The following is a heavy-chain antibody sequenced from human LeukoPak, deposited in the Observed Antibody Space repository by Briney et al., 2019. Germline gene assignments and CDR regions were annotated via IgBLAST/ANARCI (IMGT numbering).Heavy chain of an antibody. CDR2: ISGSGGST. Sequence: GGSLRLSCAASGLTFSSYAMSWVRQAPGKGLEWVSGISGSGGSTYYADSVKGRFTISRDNSKNTLNLQMNSLRAEDTAVYYCARGLEAFDIWGQGTMVTVSS. V-gene: IGHV3-23*01. J-gene: IGHJ3*02. CDR3: ARGLEAFDI. CDR1: GLTFSSYA.